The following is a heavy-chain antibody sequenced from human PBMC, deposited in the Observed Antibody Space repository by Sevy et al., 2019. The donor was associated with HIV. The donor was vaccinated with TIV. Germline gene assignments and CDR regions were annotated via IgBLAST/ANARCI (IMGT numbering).Heavy chain of an antibody. D-gene: IGHD6-13*01. CDR1: GFSFSYYG. J-gene: IGHJ6*02. Sequence: GGCLRLSCIGSGFSFSYYGIHWVRQSPGKGLDWVALISHDGINEYYADSVKGRFTISRDNSKNTVYLEMNSLRVEDTAVFYCARDQGKDAPMDVWGQGTTVTVSS. CDR2: ISHDGINE. V-gene: IGHV3-30*03. CDR3: ARDQGKDAPMDV.